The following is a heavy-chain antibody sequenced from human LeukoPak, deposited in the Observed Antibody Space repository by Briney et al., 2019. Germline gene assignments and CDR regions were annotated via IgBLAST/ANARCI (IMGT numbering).Heavy chain of an antibody. CDR1: GFTFSNAW. D-gene: IGHD2-2*02. CDR3: AMKAVPRPRLYDAFDF. J-gene: IGHJ3*01. V-gene: IGHV3-20*04. Sequence: GGSLRLSCAASGFTFSNAWMSWVRQAPGKGLEWVSGINWNGGSTGYADSVKGRFTISRDNAKNSLYLQMNSLRADDTAVYYCAMKAVPRPRLYDAFDFWGQGTVVTVSS. CDR2: INWNGGST.